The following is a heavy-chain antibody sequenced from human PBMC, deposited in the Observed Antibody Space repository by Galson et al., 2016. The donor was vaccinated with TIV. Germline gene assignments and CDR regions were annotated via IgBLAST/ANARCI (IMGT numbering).Heavy chain of an antibody. D-gene: IGHD4-17*01. CDR3: ARGGTATTPPGFDY. J-gene: IGHJ4*02. CDR1: GASIDSYY. V-gene: IGHV4-59*01. Sequence: SETLSLTCIVSGASIDSYYWNWIRQPPGKGLEWIGYMFYTGSTNYNPSLKSRVTISVDTSKNQFSLKLTSVTAADTAVYYCARGGTATTPPGFDYWGQGSLVAVSS. CDR2: MFYTGST.